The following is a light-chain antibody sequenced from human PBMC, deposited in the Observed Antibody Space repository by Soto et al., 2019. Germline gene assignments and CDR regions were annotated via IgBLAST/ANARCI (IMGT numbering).Light chain of an antibody. J-gene: IGLJ3*02. Sequence: QPVLTQPPSASGTPGQRVTISCSGSSFNIGGNYVYWYQQLPGTAPKLLIYRNNQRPSGVPDRFSGSKSGTSASLAISGLRSEDEADYYCATWDDSLSVVVFGGGTKLTVL. CDR2: RNN. CDR1: SFNIGGNY. CDR3: ATWDDSLSVVV. V-gene: IGLV1-47*01.